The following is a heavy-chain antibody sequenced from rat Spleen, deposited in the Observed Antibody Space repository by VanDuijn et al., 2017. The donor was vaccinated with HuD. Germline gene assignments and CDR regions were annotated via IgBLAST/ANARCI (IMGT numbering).Heavy chain of an antibody. CDR2: IVYDDTSS. Sequence: EVQLVESGGGLVQPGRSLKLSCVASGFTFNNYWMTWIRQAPRQGLEWVASIVYDDTSSYYRDSVKGRFTISRDNAKSTLYLQMDSLRSEDTATYYCAKGGNWVFDYWGQGVMVTVSS. CDR3: AKGGNWVFDY. V-gene: IGHV5-29*01. J-gene: IGHJ2*01. D-gene: IGHD5-1*01. CDR1: GFTFNNYW.